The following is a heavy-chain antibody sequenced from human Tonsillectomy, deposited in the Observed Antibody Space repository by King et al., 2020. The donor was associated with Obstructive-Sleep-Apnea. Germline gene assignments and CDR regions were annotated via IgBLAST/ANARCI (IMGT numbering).Heavy chain of an antibody. CDR1: GFTFSSYG. V-gene: IGHV3-30*18. CDR3: AKELIAAAATGGMDV. Sequence: VQLVESGGGVVHPGRSLRLSCTASGFTFSSYGMHWFLQAPGKGLEWVAVRSYDGRNKNYIDSVKGRLTISRDNSKNTLYLQMNTLRPEDTAVYYCAKELIAAAATGGMDVWGQGTTVTVSS. D-gene: IGHD6-13*01. J-gene: IGHJ6*02. CDR2: RSYDGRNK.